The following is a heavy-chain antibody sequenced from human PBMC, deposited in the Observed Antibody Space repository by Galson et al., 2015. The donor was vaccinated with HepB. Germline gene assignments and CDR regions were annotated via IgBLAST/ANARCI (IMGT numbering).Heavy chain of an antibody. Sequence: SLRLSCAASGFTFSNYAMKWVRQAPGKGLEWVSTISSRDDNTYYADSVKGRFTISRDNSKNTLYLQMNSLRAEDTAIYYCAKRTPTFKCFDYWGQGTLVTVSS. CDR3: AKRTPTFKCFDY. V-gene: IGHV3-23*01. D-gene: IGHD2/OR15-2a*01. J-gene: IGHJ4*02. CDR2: ISSRDDNT. CDR1: GFTFSNYA.